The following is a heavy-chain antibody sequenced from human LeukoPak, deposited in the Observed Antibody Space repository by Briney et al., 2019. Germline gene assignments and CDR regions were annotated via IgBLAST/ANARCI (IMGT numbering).Heavy chain of an antibody. CDR1: GYTFTGYY. D-gene: IGHD3-10*01. V-gene: IGHV1-2*02. J-gene: IGHJ3*02. CDR3: ARDVAGVEAFDI. CDR2: INPNSGGT. Sequence: ASVKVSCKASGYTFTGYYMHWVRQAPGQGLEWMGWINPNSGGTNYAQKFQGRVTMTRDTSISTAYMELSRLRSDDTAVYYCARDVAGVEAFDIWGQGTTVTVSS.